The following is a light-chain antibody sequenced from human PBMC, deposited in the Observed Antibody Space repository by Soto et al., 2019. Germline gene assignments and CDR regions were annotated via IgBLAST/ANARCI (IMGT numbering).Light chain of an antibody. CDR2: GAS. Sequence: EIVLTQSPGTLFLTTGERATLSCRASQSVSSSYLAWYQQKPGQAPRLLIYGASSRATGIPDRFSGSGSGTDFTLTISRLEPEDFAVYYCQQYGSSPRLTFGGGTKVDIK. V-gene: IGKV3-20*01. J-gene: IGKJ4*01. CDR1: QSVSSSY. CDR3: QQYGSSPRLT.